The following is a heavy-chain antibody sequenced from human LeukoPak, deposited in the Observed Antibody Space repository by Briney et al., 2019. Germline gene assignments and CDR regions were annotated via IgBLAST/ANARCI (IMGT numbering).Heavy chain of an antibody. CDR3: ARVISRQQWLVLGY. CDR2: ISAYNGNT. CDR1: GYTFTSYG. D-gene: IGHD6-19*01. V-gene: IGHV1-18*01. J-gene: IGHJ4*02. Sequence: GASVKVSCKASGYTFTSYGISWVRQAPGQGLEWMGWISAYNGNTNYAQKLQGRVTMTTDTSTSTAYMELRSLRSDDTAVYYCARVISRQQWLVLGYWGQGTLVTVSS.